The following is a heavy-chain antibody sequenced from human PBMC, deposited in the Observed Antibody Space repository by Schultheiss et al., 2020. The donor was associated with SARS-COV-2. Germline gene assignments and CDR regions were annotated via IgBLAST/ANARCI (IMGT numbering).Heavy chain of an antibody. CDR2: IYTSGST. V-gene: IGHV4-4*07. CDR3: ATLGYCSSTSCHYYYYGMDV. Sequence: GSLRLSCTVSGGSISSYYWSWIRQPAGKGLEWIGRIYTSGSTNYNPSLKSRVTISVDTSKNQFSLKLSSVTAADTAVYYCATLGYCSSTSCHYYYYGMDVWGQGTTVTVSS. J-gene: IGHJ6*02. D-gene: IGHD2-2*01. CDR1: GGSISSYY.